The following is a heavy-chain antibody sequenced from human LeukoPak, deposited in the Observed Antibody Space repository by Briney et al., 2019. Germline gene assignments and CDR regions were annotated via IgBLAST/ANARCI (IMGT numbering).Heavy chain of an antibody. D-gene: IGHD7-27*01. V-gene: IGHV3-30*04. CDR2: ISHDGSNK. J-gene: IGHJ4*02. CDR3: ARVMGIASYFDY. CDR1: GFAFNNYA. Sequence: GGSPRLSCAASGFAFNNYAVHWVRQAPGKGLEWVAVISHDGSNKFYADSVKGRFTISRDNAKNTVNLQMNSLRAEDTAVYYCARVMGIASYFDYWGQGTLITVSS.